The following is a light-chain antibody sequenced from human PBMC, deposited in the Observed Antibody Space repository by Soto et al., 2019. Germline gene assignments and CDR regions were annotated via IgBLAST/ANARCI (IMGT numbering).Light chain of an antibody. V-gene: IGLV1-51*01. Sequence: QSALTQSPSVSAAPGQTVTISCSGSSSNIENNYVSWYQQLPGAAPKLLIYDSDKRPSGIPERFSASKSGTSATLGITGLQTGDEADYYCGTWDGSLRLYVFGPGTKLTVL. CDR2: DSD. CDR3: GTWDGSLRLYV. CDR1: SSNIENNY. J-gene: IGLJ1*01.